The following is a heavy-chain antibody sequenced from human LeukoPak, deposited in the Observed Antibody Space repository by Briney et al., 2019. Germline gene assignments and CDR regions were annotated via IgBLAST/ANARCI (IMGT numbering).Heavy chain of an antibody. CDR2: IYSGGST. CDR3: ARAPSRSKPGDY. V-gene: IGHV3-53*01. Sequence: GGSLRLSCAASGFTVSSNYMSWVRQAPGKGLEWVSVIYSGGSTYYADSVKGRFTISRDNTKNTLYLQRNSLRAEDTAVYYCARAPSRSKPGDYWGQGTLVTVSS. J-gene: IGHJ4*02. D-gene: IGHD3-10*01. CDR1: GFTVSSNY.